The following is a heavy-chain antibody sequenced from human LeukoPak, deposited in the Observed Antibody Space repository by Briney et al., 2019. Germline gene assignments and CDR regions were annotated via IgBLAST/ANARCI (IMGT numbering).Heavy chain of an antibody. CDR1: GFTFSSYA. D-gene: IGHD1-26*01. J-gene: IGHJ4*02. CDR2: ISGSGDSA. Sequence: PGGSLRLSCADSGFTFSSYARSWVRQAAGKGLEWVSGISGSGDSAYYADSVKGRFTISRDNSKNTLYLQMSSLTAEDTAVYYCARDSPSGSYYFDYWGQGTLVTVSS. CDR3: ARDSPSGSYYFDY. V-gene: IGHV3-23*01.